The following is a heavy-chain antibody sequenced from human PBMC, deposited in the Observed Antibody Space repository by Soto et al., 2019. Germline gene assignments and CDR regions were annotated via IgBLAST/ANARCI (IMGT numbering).Heavy chain of an antibody. J-gene: IGHJ2*01. CDR2: IYTNGNT. CDR1: GFIVSTSY. Sequence: EVQLVESGGGLVQPGGSLRLSCAASGFIVSTSYMGWVRQAPGKGLEWVSSIYTNGNTYYADSVTVRFTISTDNSKDTLYLQMNSLRVDDTAMYYCARHVGSYWYFDLWGRGTLFTVSS. CDR3: ARHVGSYWYFDL. V-gene: IGHV3-66*04. D-gene: IGHD1-26*01.